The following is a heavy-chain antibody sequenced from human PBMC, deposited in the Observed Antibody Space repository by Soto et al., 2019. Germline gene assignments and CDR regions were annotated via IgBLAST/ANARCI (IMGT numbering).Heavy chain of an antibody. CDR3: VREKYCSGGSCYFQMDV. Sequence: GGSLRLSCAASGFTVSNNFMTWVRQAPGNGLEWVSLINSDGTTHYADSVRGRFTISRDNSKNTLYLQMNSLRAEDTAAYYCVREKYCSGGSCYFQMDVWGEGTTVTVSS. J-gene: IGHJ6*04. D-gene: IGHD2-15*01. CDR2: INSDGTT. V-gene: IGHV3-66*01. CDR1: GFTVSNNF.